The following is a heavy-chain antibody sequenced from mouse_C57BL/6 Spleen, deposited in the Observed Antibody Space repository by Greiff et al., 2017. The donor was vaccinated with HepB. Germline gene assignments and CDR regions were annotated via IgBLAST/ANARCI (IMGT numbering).Heavy chain of an antibody. J-gene: IGHJ2*01. V-gene: IGHV1-50*01. CDR1: GYTFTSYW. CDR3: ARPFYYGNYPYYFDY. D-gene: IGHD2-1*01. CDR2: IHPSDSYT. Sequence: QVQLQQPGAELVKPGASVKLSCKASGYTFTSYWMQWVKQRPGQCLEWIGEIHPSDSYTTYNEKFKGKATLTVDTSSSTAYMQLSSLTSEDSAVYYCARPFYYGNYPYYFDYWGQGTTLTVSS.